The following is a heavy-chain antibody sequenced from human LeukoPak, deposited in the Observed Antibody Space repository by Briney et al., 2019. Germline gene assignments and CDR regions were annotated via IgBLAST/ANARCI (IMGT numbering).Heavy chain of an antibody. V-gene: IGHV1-69*13. D-gene: IGHD2-2*01. CDR3: ARAIEDIVVVPAAIRYYYYYMYV. CDR1: GGTFSSYA. J-gene: IGHJ6*03. Sequence: SVKVSCKASGGTFSSYAISWVRHAPGQGLEWMGGIIPIVGTANYPQTFQGRVTSTADESTSTAYMELSILRSEDTAVYYCARAIEDIVVVPAAIRYYYYYMYVWGKGTTVTISS. CDR2: IIPIVGTA.